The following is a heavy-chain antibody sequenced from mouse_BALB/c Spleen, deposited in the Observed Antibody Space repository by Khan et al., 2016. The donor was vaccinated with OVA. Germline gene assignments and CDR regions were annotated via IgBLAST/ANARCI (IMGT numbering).Heavy chain of an antibody. J-gene: IGHJ3*01. Sequence: VQLQQSGPELMRPGSSVNISCKASGYSFTSYYIHWVKQSHGKSLEWIGYIDPFNGGTDYTHKFKGKATFTVDKSSNTAYMHLSSLTSEDSAGEYCERGMFDYWGQGTLVTVS. CDR2: IDPFNGGT. CDR1: GYSFTSYY. V-gene: IGHV1S135*01. CDR3: ERGMFDY.